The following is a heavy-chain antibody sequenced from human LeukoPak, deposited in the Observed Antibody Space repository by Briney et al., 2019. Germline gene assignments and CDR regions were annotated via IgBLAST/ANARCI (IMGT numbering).Heavy chain of an antibody. D-gene: IGHD5-18*01. CDR3: ARDGYSYTSWFDP. Sequence: GASVKVSCKASGYTFTGYYMHWVRQAPGQGLEWMGWINPNSGGTNYAQKFQGRVTMTRDTSISTAYMELSRLRSDDTAVYYCARDGYSYTSWFDPWGQGTLVTVSS. V-gene: IGHV1-2*02. CDR2: INPNSGGT. CDR1: GYTFTGYY. J-gene: IGHJ5*02.